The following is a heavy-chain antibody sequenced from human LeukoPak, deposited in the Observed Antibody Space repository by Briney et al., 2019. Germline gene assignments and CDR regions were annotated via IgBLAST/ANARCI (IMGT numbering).Heavy chain of an antibody. CDR2: INHSGST. CDR3: ASLGTTLGSYYYYGMDV. V-gene: IGHV4-34*01. Sequence: SETLSLTCAVYGGSFSGYYWSWIRQPPGKGLEWIGEINHSGSTNYNPSLKSRVTISVDTSKNQFSLKLSSVTAADTAVYYCASLGTTLGSYYYYGMDVWGQGTTVTVSS. D-gene: IGHD1-7*01. CDR1: GGSFSGYY. J-gene: IGHJ6*02.